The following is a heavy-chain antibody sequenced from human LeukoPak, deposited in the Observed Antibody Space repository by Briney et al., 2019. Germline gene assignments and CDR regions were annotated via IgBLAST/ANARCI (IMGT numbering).Heavy chain of an antibody. CDR3: AREWHHVFDY. CDR1: GGSISSYY. CDR2: IFDSGST. V-gene: IGHV4-59*12. D-gene: IGHD5-12*01. Sequence: SETLSLTCTVSGGSISSYYWNWIRQPPGKGLEWIGYIFDSGSTNYNASLKSRVIMSVDKSKNQFSLKLRSVTAADTAVYYCAREWHHVFDYWGQGNLVTVSS. J-gene: IGHJ4*02.